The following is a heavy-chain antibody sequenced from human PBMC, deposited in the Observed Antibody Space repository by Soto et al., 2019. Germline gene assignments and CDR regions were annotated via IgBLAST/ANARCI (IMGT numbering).Heavy chain of an antibody. Sequence: PGESLKISCKGSGYSFTSYWSSWVRQMPGKGLEWMGRIDPSDSYTNYSPSFKGHVTISADKSISTAYLQWSSLKASDTAMYFCARRDYGDEPQPDDYWGQGTLVTVSS. J-gene: IGHJ4*02. CDR3: ARRDYGDEPQPDDY. D-gene: IGHD4-17*01. CDR1: GYSFTSYW. V-gene: IGHV5-10-1*01. CDR2: IDPSDSYT.